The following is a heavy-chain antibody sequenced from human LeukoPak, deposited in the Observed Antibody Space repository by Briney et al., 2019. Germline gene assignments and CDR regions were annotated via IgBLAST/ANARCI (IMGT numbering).Heavy chain of an antibody. CDR3: ARYFSGGQFKWFDP. CDR1: GDSISSGGYS. CDR2: IYHGGSA. V-gene: IGHV4-30-2*01. D-gene: IGHD1-26*01. Sequence: SETLSLTCAVSGDSISSGGYSWSWIRQPPGKGLEWIGYIYHGGSAYYDPSLKSRVNILVDKSKNQFSLELSSVTAADTAVYYCARYFSGGQFKWFDPWGQGTLVTVSS. J-gene: IGHJ5*02.